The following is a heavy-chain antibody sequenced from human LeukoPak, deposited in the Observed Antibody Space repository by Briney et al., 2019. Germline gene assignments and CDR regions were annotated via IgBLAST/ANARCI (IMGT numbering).Heavy chain of an antibody. J-gene: IGHJ4*02. CDR2: INHSGST. Sequence: KASETLSLTCAVYGGSFSGYYWSWIRQPPGKGLEWIGEINHSGSTNYNPSLKSRVTISVDTSKNQFSLKLSSVTAADTAVYYCARGTSGSYFYWGQGTLVTVSS. D-gene: IGHD1-26*01. CDR1: GGSFSGYY. V-gene: IGHV4-34*01. CDR3: ARGTSGSYFY.